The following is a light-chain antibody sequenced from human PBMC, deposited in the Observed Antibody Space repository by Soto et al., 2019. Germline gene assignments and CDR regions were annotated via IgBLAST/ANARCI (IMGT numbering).Light chain of an antibody. Sequence: DIVMTQSPDSLAVSLGERATINCKSSQSVLYSSNNKNYLAWYQQKPGQPPKLLIYWASTRESGVPDRFSGSGSGTDFTLTISSLQAEDVAVYYFQQYYSTPYTFGQGTKLEIK. V-gene: IGKV4-1*01. CDR2: WAS. CDR3: QQYYSTPYT. J-gene: IGKJ2*01. CDR1: QSVLYSSNNKNY.